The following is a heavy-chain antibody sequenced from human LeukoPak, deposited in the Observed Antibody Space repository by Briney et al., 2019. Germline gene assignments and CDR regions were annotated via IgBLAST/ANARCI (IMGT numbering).Heavy chain of an antibody. Sequence: GGSLRLSCAASGFTFSNYAMSWVRQAPGKGLEWVSAISNRAGTHYADSVKGRFTTSRDTSQNTLYLQMNSLRADDTAVYYCAIPXPYXTTWYGAIEYWGQGSLVTVSS. J-gene: IGHJ4*02. V-gene: IGHV3-23*01. CDR1: GFTFSNYA. D-gene: IGHD3-10*01. CDR3: AIPXPYXTTWYGAIEY. CDR2: ISNRAGT.